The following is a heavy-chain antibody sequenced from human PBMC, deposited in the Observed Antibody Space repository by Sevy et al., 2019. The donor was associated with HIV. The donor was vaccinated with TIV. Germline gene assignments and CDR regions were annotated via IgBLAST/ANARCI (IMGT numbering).Heavy chain of an antibody. Sequence: ETLSLTCTVSGGSITSYSWSWIRQPAGKGLEWLGRSYSKGNSNNNPSLKSRVTMSVDTSKNQFSLKLTSVNAADTAVYFCAREGGASSAWFENWFGPWGQGTLVTVSS. CDR1: GGSITSYS. CDR3: AREGGASSAWFENWFGP. CDR2: SYSKGNS. V-gene: IGHV4-4*07. J-gene: IGHJ5*02. D-gene: IGHD6-19*01.